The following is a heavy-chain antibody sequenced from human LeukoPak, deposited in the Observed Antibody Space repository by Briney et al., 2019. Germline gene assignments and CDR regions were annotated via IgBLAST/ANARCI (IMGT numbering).Heavy chain of an antibody. V-gene: IGHV1-2*02. J-gene: IGHJ5*02. D-gene: IGHD5-18*01. CDR2: INPNSGGT. CDR3: ARDHVDTAMVTPNWFDP. Sequence: ASVKVSCKASGYTFTGYYMHWVRQAPGQGLEWMGWINPNSGGTNYAQKFQGRVTMTRDTSISTAYMELSRPRSDDTAVYYCARDHVDTAMVTPNWFDPWGQGTLVTVSS. CDR1: GYTFTGYY.